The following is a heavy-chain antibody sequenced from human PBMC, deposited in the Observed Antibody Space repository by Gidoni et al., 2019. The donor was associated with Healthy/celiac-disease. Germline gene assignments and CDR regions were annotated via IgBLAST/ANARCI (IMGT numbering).Heavy chain of an antibody. V-gene: IGHV3-15*07. CDR2: IKSKTDGETT. Sequence: EVQLVESGGGLVTPGGSLRLSCAASGFTFSNAWMNWVRQAPGKGMEWVGLIKSKTDGETTDYAAPVKGGCTNSRDDSKNTLYLQINSLKTEDTAVYYCTTPLGVVVPAAIGYYYGMDVWGQGTTVTVSS. J-gene: IGHJ6*02. CDR3: TTPLGVVVPAAIGYYYGMDV. D-gene: IGHD2-2*01. CDR1: GFTFSNAW.